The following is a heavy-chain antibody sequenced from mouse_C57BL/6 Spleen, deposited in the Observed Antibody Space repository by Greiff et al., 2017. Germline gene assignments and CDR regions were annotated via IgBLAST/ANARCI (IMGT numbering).Heavy chain of an antibody. J-gene: IGHJ4*01. CDR2: IWSGGST. CDR3: ARVTGYAMDY. Sequence: VKLVESGPGLVQPSQSLSITCTVSGFSLTSYGVHWVRQSPGKGLEWLGVIWSGGSTDYNAAFISRLSISKDNSKSQVFFKMNSLQADDTAIYYCARVTGYAMDYWGQGTSVTVSS. V-gene: IGHV2-2*01. CDR1: GFSLTSYG. D-gene: IGHD4-1*01.